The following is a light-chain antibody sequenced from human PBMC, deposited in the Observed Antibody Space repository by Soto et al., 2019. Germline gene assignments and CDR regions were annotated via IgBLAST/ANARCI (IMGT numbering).Light chain of an antibody. J-gene: IGLJ2*01. Sequence: QSVLTQPPSVSGAPGQRVTISCTGSSSNIGAGYDVHWYQQLPGTAPKLLIYGNTNRPSGVPDRFSGSQSGTSASLAITGLQAEDEADYYCQSYDSSLSGVVFGGATKVTVL. CDR1: SSNIGAGYD. CDR2: GNT. CDR3: QSYDSSLSGVV. V-gene: IGLV1-40*01.